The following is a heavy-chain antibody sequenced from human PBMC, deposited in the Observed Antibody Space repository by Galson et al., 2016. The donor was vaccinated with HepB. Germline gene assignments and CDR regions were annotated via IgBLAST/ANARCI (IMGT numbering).Heavy chain of an antibody. CDR3: AKASGYSNTWLNF. CDR2: INTDGSST. Sequence: SLRLSCAASGFSFSSYWMHWVRQAPGKGLVWVSRINTDGSSTYYADSVKGRFTISRDNSRNTLYLQMNSLRAEDTAVYYCAKASGYSNTWLNFWGQGTLVTVSS. CDR1: GFSFSSYW. J-gene: IGHJ5*01. D-gene: IGHD5-12*01. V-gene: IGHV3-74*01.